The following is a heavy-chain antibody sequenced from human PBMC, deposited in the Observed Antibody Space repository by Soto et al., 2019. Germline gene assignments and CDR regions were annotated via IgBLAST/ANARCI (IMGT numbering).Heavy chain of an antibody. CDR1: GFTFSGYD. V-gene: IGHV3-13*01. D-gene: IGHD3-10*01. CDR2: IGTGGDT. CDR3: AREDNVPASGSGVDY. J-gene: IGHJ4*02. Sequence: GGSLRLSCAASGFTFSGYDMHWVRQTIGKGLEWVSAIGTGGDTYYTGSVKGRFTISKENAKKSLYLQMNTLRAEDTAVYYCAREDNVPASGSGVDYWGQGTLVTVSS.